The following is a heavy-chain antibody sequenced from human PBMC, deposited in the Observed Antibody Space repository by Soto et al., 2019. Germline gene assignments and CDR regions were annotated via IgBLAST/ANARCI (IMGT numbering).Heavy chain of an antibody. CDR3: AKGLEYSSASGDDDY. D-gene: IGHD6-19*01. CDR1: GFTFSSYG. V-gene: IGHV3-33*06. J-gene: IGHJ4*02. CDR2: IWYDGSNK. Sequence: QVQLVESGGGVVQPGRSLRLSCAASGFTFSSYGMHWVRQAPGKGLEWVAVIWYDGSNKYYADSVKGRFTISRDNSKNTLYLQMNSLRAEDTAVYYCAKGLEYSSASGDDDYWGQGTLVTVSS.